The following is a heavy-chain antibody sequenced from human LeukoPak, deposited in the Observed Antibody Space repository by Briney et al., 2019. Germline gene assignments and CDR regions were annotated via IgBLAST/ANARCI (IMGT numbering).Heavy chain of an antibody. V-gene: IGHV4-39*01. CDR1: GGSISSSSYY. CDR3: ASSPLY. Sequence: SETLSLTCTVSGGSISSSSYYWDWIRQPPGKGLEWIGSIFYTGNTYYNPSLKSRVTISVDTSKNQFSLKLNSVTAADTAVYYCASSPLYWGQGTLVTVSS. J-gene: IGHJ4*02. CDR2: IFYTGNT.